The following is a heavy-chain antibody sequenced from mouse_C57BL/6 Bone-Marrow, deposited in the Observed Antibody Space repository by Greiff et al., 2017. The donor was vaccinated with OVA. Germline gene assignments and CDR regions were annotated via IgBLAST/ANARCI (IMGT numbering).Heavy chain of an antibody. D-gene: IGHD2-1*01. CDR2: INPSNGGT. V-gene: IGHV1-53*01. CDR3: AREEIYYGNYGSFDY. CDR1: GYTFTSYW. Sequence: QVQLQPPGTELVKPGASVKLSCKASGYTFTSYWMPWVKQRPGHGLEWIGHINPSNGGTTYNEKFKSKATLTVDKSSSTAYMQLRSLTSEDSAVYYCAREEIYYGNYGSFDYWGQGTTLTVAS. J-gene: IGHJ2*01.